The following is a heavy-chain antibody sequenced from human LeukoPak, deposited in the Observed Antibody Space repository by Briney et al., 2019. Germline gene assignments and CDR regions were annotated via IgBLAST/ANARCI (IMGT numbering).Heavy chain of an antibody. CDR2: ISSSSSYI. CDR1: GFTFRSYS. D-gene: IGHD6-13*01. Sequence: GGALRLSCAASGFTFRSYSMNWVRQAPGKGLEWVSSISSSSSYIYYADSVKGRFTISRDNAKNSLYLQMNSLRAEDTAVYYCAKVGTGKQLVLGGLDYWGQGTLVTVSS. CDR3: AKVGTGKQLVLGGLDY. J-gene: IGHJ4*02. V-gene: IGHV3-21*01.